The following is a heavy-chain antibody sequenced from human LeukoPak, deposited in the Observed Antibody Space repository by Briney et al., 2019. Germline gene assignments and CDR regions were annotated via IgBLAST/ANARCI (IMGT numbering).Heavy chain of an antibody. CDR3: AREKAVRATFDY. CDR2: ISYDGSNK. Sequence: GGSLRLSCAASGFTFSSYAMHWVRQAPGKGLEWVAVISYDGSNKYYADSVKGRFTISRDNSKNTLYLQLNSLRAEDTAVYYCAREKAVRATFDYWGQGTLVTVSS. D-gene: IGHD1-26*01. CDR1: GFTFSSYA. V-gene: IGHV3-30-3*01. J-gene: IGHJ4*02.